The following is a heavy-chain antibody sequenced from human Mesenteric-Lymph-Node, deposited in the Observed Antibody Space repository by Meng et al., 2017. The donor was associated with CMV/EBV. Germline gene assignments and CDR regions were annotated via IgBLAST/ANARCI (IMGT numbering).Heavy chain of an antibody. J-gene: IGHJ4*02. V-gene: IGHV1-2*02. D-gene: IGHD2-2*02. CDR1: GYTFTGYY. Sequence: ASVKVSCKASGYTFTGYYMHWVRQAPGQGLEWMGWINPNSGGTNYAQKFQGRVTMTRDTSISTAYMELSRLRSDDTAVYYCARSYQLLYTAMFGYWGQETLVTVSS. CDR3: ARSYQLLYTAMFGY. CDR2: INPNSGGT.